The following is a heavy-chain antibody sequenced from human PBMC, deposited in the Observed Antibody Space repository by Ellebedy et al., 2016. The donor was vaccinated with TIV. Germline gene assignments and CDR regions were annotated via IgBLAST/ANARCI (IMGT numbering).Heavy chain of an antibody. Sequence: GESLKISCAASGFTVSSNFMTWVRQAPGKGLEWVSVIYGGGTIRYADSVKGRFTISRDNPKNTVYLQMNSLRVEDTAVYYCVRDGSYDYGDYWGQGTVVTVSS. V-gene: IGHV3-53*01. D-gene: IGHD3-16*01. CDR3: VRDGSYDYGDY. CDR1: GFTVSSNF. J-gene: IGHJ4*02. CDR2: IYGGGTI.